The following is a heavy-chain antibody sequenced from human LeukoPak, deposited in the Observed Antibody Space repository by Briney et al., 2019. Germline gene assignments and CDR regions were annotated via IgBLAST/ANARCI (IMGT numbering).Heavy chain of an antibody. CDR3: ARTIFGGYSSGWYSGQEDYFDY. Sequence: SETLSLTCTVSGGSISSYYWSWIRQPPGKGLEWIGYIYYSGSTNYNPSLKSRVTISVDTSKNQFSLKLSSVTAADTAVYYCARTIFGGYSSGWYSGQEDYFDYWGQGTLVTVSS. D-gene: IGHD6-19*01. J-gene: IGHJ4*02. CDR1: GGSISSYY. V-gene: IGHV4-59*12. CDR2: IYYSGST.